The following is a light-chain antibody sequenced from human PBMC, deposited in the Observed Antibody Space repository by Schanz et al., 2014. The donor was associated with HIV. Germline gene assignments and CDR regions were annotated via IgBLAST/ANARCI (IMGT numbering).Light chain of an antibody. CDR2: AAS. V-gene: IGKV1-9*01. J-gene: IGKJ4*01. Sequence: IQLTQSPSSLSASVGDRVTITCRASQGISSYLAWYQQKPGKAPKVLIYAASTLQSGVPSRFSGSGSGTYFTLTISSLQPEDFGTYYCQQSDYFPLTFGGGTKVEIK. CDR3: QQSDYFPLT. CDR1: QGISSY.